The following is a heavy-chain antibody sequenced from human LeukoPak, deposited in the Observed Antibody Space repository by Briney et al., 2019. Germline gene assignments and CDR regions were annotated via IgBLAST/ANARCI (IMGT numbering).Heavy chain of an antibody. D-gene: IGHD3-16*01. V-gene: IGHV3-48*02. Sequence: PGGSLRLSCAASGFTFSSYSMNWVRQAPGKGLEWISYISSRTGAIYYADSVKGRFTMSRDNAKNSLYLQMDSLSDEDTAVYYCARDDWGPNYWGQGTLVTVSS. J-gene: IGHJ4*02. CDR1: GFTFSSYS. CDR2: ISSRTGAI. CDR3: ARDDWGPNY.